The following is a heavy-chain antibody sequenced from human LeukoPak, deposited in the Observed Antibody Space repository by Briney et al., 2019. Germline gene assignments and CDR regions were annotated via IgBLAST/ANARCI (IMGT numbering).Heavy chain of an antibody. CDR3: ARDKTAAVAAPDAFDI. J-gene: IGHJ3*02. CDR2: IYHGGST. CDR1: GGSISSSNW. Sequence: KPSGTLSLTCAVSGGSISSSNWWSWVRQPPGKGLEWIGEIYHGGSTTYNPSLKSRVTISVDKSKNQFSLKLSYVTAADTVVYYCARDKTAAVAAPDAFDIWGQGTMVTVSS. V-gene: IGHV4-4*02. D-gene: IGHD6-19*01.